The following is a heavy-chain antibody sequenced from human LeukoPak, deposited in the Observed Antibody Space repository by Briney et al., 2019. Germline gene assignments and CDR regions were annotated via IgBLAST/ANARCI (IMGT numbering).Heavy chain of an antibody. V-gene: IGHV1-18*01. J-gene: IGHJ4*02. Sequence: VASVKVSCKASGYTFTSYGISWVRQAPGQGLEWMGRISAYNGNTNYAQKLQGRVTMTTDTSTSTAYMELRSLRSDDTAVYYCARTGGIYDILTGRDYWGQGTLVTVSS. CDR1: GYTFTSYG. CDR2: ISAYNGNT. D-gene: IGHD3-9*01. CDR3: ARTGGIYDILTGRDY.